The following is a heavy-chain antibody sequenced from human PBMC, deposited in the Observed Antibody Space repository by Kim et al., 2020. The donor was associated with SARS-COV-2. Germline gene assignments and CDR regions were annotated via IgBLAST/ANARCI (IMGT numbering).Heavy chain of an antibody. J-gene: IGHJ4*02. D-gene: IGHD3-22*01. V-gene: IGHV3-23*01. CDR3: AKDHDYYDSSGYYYYY. Sequence: SVKGRFTISRDNSKNTLYLQMNSLRAEDTAVYYCAKDHDYYDSSGYYYYYWGQGTLVTVSS.